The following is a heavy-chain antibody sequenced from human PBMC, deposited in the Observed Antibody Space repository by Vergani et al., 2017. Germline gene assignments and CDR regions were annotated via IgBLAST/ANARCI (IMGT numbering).Heavy chain of an antibody. J-gene: IGHJ3*02. CDR3: ARIGTTGTTYAFDI. V-gene: IGHV2-26*01. CDR2: IFSNDEK. Sequence: ESGGGLVQPGGSLRLSCAASGFTFSSYWMSWVRQAPGKGLEWLAHIFSNDEKSYSTSLKSRLTISKDTSKSQVVLTMTNMDPVDTATYYCARIGTTGTTYAFDIWGQGTMVTVSS. D-gene: IGHD1-1*01. CDR1: GFTFSSYWM.